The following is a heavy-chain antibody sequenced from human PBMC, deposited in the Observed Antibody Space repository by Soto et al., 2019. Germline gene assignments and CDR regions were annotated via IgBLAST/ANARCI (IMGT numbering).Heavy chain of an antibody. CDR2: IYYSGST. CDR3: ARFATMVRGVIPNWFDP. CDR1: GGSISSYY. J-gene: IGHJ5*02. Sequence: SETLSLTCTVSGGSISSYYWSWIRQPPGKGLEWIGYIYYSGSTNYNPSLKSRVTISVDTSKNQFSLKLSSVTAADTAVYYCARFATMVRGVIPNWFDPWGQGTLVTLSS. D-gene: IGHD3-10*01. V-gene: IGHV4-59*01.